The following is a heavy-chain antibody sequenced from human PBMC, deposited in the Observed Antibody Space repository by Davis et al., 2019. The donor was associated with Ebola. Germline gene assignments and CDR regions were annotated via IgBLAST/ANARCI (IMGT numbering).Heavy chain of an antibody. CDR1: GYTFSNYF. CDR3: ARNLHTSGWYGWFDP. D-gene: IGHD6-19*01. Sequence: SVKVSCKASGYTFSNYFVHWVRQAPGQGLEWMGGIIPILTAGDYAQKFQGRVTITADESTSTAYMELKNLRSEDTAVYYCARNLHTSGWYGWFDPWGQGTLVTVSS. J-gene: IGHJ5*02. V-gene: IGHV1-69*13. CDR2: IIPILTAG.